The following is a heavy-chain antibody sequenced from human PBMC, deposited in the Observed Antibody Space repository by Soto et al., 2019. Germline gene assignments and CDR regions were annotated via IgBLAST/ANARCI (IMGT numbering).Heavy chain of an antibody. J-gene: IGHJ6*02. Sequence: QVQLVASGGGVVQPGRSLSLSCAASGFTFSSYGMHWVRQSPGKGLEWVEVIWNDGSNKYYADSVKGRFTISRDNSKNTLYLQMNSLRAEDTAVYYCARELRGYSYFDYYGMDVWGQVTTVTVS. V-gene: IGHV3-33*01. CDR1: GFTFSSYG. D-gene: IGHD5-18*01. CDR3: ARELRGYSYFDYYGMDV. CDR2: IWNDGSNK.